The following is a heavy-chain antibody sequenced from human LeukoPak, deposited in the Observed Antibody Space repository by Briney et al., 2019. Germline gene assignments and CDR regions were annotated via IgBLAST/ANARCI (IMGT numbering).Heavy chain of an antibody. CDR3: ANPRNTGAFDY. CDR1: GFTFSSFA. J-gene: IGHJ4*02. CDR2: ISNSGGST. V-gene: IGHV3-23*01. Sequence: PGGSLRPSCAASGFTFSSFAMSWVRQAPGKGLEWVSLISNSGGSTYYADPVKGRFTISRDNSKNTLYLQMSSLRAEDTAVYYCANPRNTGAFDYWGQGTLVTVSS. D-gene: IGHD5-18*01.